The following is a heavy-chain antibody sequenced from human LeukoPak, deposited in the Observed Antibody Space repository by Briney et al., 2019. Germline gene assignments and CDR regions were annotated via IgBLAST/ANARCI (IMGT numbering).Heavy chain of an antibody. CDR3: ASIAAAGFSIYEYFQH. Sequence: SVKVSCKASGGTFSSYAISWVRQAPGQGLEWMGGIIPIFGTANYAQKFQGRVTITTDESTSTAYMELSSLRSEDTAVYYCASIAAAGFSIYEYFQHWGQGTLVTVSS. D-gene: IGHD6-13*01. J-gene: IGHJ1*01. V-gene: IGHV1-69*05. CDR2: IIPIFGTA. CDR1: GGTFSSYA.